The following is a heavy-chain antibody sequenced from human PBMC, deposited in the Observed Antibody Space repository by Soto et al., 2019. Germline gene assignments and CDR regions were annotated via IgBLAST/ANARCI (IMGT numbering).Heavy chain of an antibody. CDR3: AKGSASGRPYYFDY. D-gene: IGHD2-21*01. CDR1: GFTFSNYA. CDR2: ITRAGDDT. Sequence: EVQLLESGGDLVQPGGSLRLSCAASGFTFSNYAMTWVRQAPGKGLEWVSSITRAGDDTWYADYVKGRFAISRDNSKNTLYLQMNSLRAEDTAIYYCAKGSASGRPYYFDYWGQGTLVTVSS. J-gene: IGHJ4*02. V-gene: IGHV3-23*01.